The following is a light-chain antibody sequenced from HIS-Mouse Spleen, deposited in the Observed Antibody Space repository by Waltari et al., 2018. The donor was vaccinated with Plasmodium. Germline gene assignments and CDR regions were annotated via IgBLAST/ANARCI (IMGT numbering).Light chain of an antibody. CDR1: SSYVGGYNY. Sequence: QSALPQPPSASGSPGQSVTISCPGTSSYVGGYNYVSWYQQHPGKAPKLMIYEVSKRPSGVPDRFSGSKSGNTASLTVSGLQAEDEADYYCSSYAGSNNLVFGGGTKLTVL. CDR2: EVS. V-gene: IGLV2-8*01. CDR3: SSYAGSNNLV. J-gene: IGLJ2*01.